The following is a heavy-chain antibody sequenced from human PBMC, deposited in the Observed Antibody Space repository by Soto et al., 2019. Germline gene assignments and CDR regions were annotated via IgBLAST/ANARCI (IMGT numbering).Heavy chain of an antibody. CDR3: ARSGYSSSQGRKGMDV. Sequence: QVQLVQSGAEVKKPGSSVKVSCKASGGTFSSYTISWVRQAPGQGLEWMGRIIPILGIANYAQKFQGRVTITADKSTSTAYMELSSLRSEDTAVYYCARSGYSSSQGRKGMDVWGQGTTVTVSS. CDR1: GGTFSSYT. J-gene: IGHJ6*02. V-gene: IGHV1-69*02. D-gene: IGHD6-19*01. CDR2: IIPILGIA.